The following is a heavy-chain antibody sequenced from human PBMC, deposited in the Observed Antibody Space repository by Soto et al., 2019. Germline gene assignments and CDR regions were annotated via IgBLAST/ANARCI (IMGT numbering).Heavy chain of an antibody. D-gene: IGHD2-15*01. CDR2: TRNKLNSFTT. CDR1: GFTFSDHY. CDR3: VRAGACGGGTCSSDYFQY. Sequence: EVQLVESGGGLVQPGGSLRLSCVVSGFTFSDHYMDWVRQAPGKGLEWVGRTRNKLNSFTTEYAASVKGRFAISRDDSKNSLYLQMNSLKTEDTAVYYCVRAGACGGGTCSSDYFQYWGQGTLVTVYS. J-gene: IGHJ4*02. V-gene: IGHV3-72*01.